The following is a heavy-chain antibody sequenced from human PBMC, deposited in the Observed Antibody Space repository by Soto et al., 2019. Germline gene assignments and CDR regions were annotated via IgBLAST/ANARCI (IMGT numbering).Heavy chain of an antibody. Sequence: PGESLKISCKGSGYSFTSYWIGWVRQMPGKGLEWMGIIYPGDSDTRYSPSFQGQVTISADKSISTAYLQWSSLKASDTAMYYCARTPRGRVAAHPLHYYYYGMDVWGQGTTVTVSS. D-gene: IGHD6-13*01. CDR3: ARTPRGRVAAHPLHYYYYGMDV. V-gene: IGHV5-51*01. J-gene: IGHJ6*02. CDR2: IYPGDSDT. CDR1: GYSFTSYW.